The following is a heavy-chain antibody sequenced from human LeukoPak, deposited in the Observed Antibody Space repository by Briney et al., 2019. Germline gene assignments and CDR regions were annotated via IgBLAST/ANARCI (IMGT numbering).Heavy chain of an antibody. D-gene: IGHD5-12*01. Sequence: PGGSLRLSCAASEFTFSGYWMSWFRQAPGKGLEWVATIKQDGSETDYVDSVKGRFTISRDNAKNSLYLQMNSLRIEGTAVYYCARAQWRRPDYWGQGTLVTVSS. J-gene: IGHJ4*02. CDR1: EFTFSGYW. CDR2: IKQDGSET. CDR3: ARAQWRRPDY. V-gene: IGHV3-7*02.